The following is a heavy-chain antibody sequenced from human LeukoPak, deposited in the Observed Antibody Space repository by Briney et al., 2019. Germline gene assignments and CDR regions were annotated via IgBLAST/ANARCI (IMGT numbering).Heavy chain of an antibody. J-gene: IGHJ6*02. CDR2: IYPADSDI. D-gene: IGHD6-19*01. CDR1: GYSISNFL. V-gene: IGHV5-51*01. Sequence: GESLKISCKGSGYSISNFLVEWVRQMPGKGLEWMGIIYPADSDIRYSPSFQGQVTISADKSISTAYLQWSSLKASDTAMYYCARLAVADQNYYGMDVWGQGTTVTVSS. CDR3: ARLAVADQNYYGMDV.